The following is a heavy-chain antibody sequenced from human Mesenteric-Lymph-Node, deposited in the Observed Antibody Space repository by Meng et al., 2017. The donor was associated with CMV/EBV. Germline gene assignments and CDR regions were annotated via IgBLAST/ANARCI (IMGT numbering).Heavy chain of an antibody. CDR3: ARGTGASGSYPHHHFVNY. V-gene: IGHV1-2*02. Sequence: ASVKVSCKASGYTFTGYYMHWVRQAPGQGLEWMGWINPNSGGTNYAQKFQGRVTMTRDTSISTAYMELSRLRSDDTAVYFCARGTGASGSYPHHHFVNYRGQGTLVTVSS. J-gene: IGHJ4*02. D-gene: IGHD1-26*01. CDR1: GYTFTGYY. CDR2: INPNSGGT.